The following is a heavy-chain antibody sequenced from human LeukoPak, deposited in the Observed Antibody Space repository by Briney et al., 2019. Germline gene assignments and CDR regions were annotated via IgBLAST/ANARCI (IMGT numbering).Heavy chain of an antibody. CDR3: ARGIAPAGFYFDY. D-gene: IGHD6-13*01. CDR1: GFTFGSYS. CDR2: ISSSSSTI. Sequence: SGGSLRLSCAASGFTFGSYSMNWVRQAPGEGLEWVSYISSSSSTIYYADSVKGRFTISRDNAKNSLYLQMNSLRDEDTAVYYCARGIAPAGFYFDYWGQGTLVTVSS. J-gene: IGHJ4*02. V-gene: IGHV3-48*02.